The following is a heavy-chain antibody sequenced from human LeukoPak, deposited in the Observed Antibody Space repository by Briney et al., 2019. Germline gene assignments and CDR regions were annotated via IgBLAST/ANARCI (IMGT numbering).Heavy chain of an antibody. CDR3: ATYCSHTSCHTGGGFQH. CDR1: GGSISSGGYF. Sequence: SQTLSLTCTVSGGSISSGGYFWSWIRQPAGKGLEWIGRIYTSGGTNYNPSLDSRVTVSIDTFTNKFSLRLTSVTAADTAVYYCATYCSHTSCHTGGGFQHWGQGTLVTVSS. CDR2: IYTSGGT. V-gene: IGHV4-61*02. J-gene: IGHJ1*01. D-gene: IGHD2-2*02.